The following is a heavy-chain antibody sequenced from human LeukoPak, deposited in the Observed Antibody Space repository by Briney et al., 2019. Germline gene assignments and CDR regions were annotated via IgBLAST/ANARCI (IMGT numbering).Heavy chain of an antibody. J-gene: IGHJ4*02. D-gene: IGHD1-26*01. Sequence: SETLSLTCAVYGGSFSGYYWSWIRQPPGKGLEWIGYIYYSGSTNYNPSLKSRVTISVDTSKNQFSLKLSSVTAADTAVYYCASSTEWEHSPNFDYWGQGTLVTVSS. CDR2: IYYSGST. CDR1: GGSFSGYY. V-gene: IGHV4-59*01. CDR3: ASSTEWEHSPNFDY.